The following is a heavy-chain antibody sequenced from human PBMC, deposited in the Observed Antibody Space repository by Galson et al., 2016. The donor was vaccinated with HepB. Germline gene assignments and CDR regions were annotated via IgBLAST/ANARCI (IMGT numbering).Heavy chain of an antibody. J-gene: IGHJ5*02. CDR3: ARAEGTSGWLTPAIKFFDA. Sequence: ETLSLTCDVSGDSVRSGSYFWTWIRLAPGKGFGWIGHVQSSGSTIYSPSLKSRLALSMDLSKNQISLKLTSMTPADTAVYFCARAEGTSGWLTPAIKFFDAWGQGAPVTVSS. V-gene: IGHV4-61*01. D-gene: IGHD6-19*01. CDR2: VQSSGST. CDR1: GDSVRSGSYF.